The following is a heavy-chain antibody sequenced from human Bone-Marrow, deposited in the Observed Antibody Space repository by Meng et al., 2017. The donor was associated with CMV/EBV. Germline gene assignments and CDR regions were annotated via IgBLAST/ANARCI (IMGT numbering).Heavy chain of an antibody. CDR1: GFTFYDFV. D-gene: IGHD3-3*01. CDR3: ARGNGYDVWSGHFDY. Sequence: GCGFTFYDFVMSWVRQAPGEGREGVSVIYSDYSSYYADSVKGRFPISRDSGKTTLFLQTNSLRAEDTAVYYCARGNGYDVWSGHFDYWGQGTLVTVSS. J-gene: IGHJ4*02. CDR2: IYSDYSS. V-gene: IGHV3-23*03.